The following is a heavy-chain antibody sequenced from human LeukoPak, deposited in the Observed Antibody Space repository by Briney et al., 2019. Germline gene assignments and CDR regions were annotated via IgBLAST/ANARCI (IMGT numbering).Heavy chain of an antibody. Sequence: PGRSLRLSCAASGFTFSSYVMTWVRQAPGKGLEWVSAISGGGDSTYYADSVKGRFTISRDNSKNTVSLQLNSLRAEDTAVYYCAKGSSNSRPYYFDYWGQGTLVAVSS. CDR1: GFTFSSYV. D-gene: IGHD2-21*01. V-gene: IGHV3-23*01. J-gene: IGHJ4*02. CDR3: AKGSSNSRPYYFDY. CDR2: ISGGGDST.